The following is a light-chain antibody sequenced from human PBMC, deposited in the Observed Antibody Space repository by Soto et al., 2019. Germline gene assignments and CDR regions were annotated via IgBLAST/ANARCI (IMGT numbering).Light chain of an antibody. J-gene: IGKJ4*01. Sequence: DIQMTQSPSTLSASVGDRVTITCRASQSISAWLAWYQQKPGKAPNLLIYKASSLESGVPSRFSGSGSGTEFTLTTSSLQPDDFATYYCQQYNTYPLTFGGGTTVEIK. CDR2: KAS. V-gene: IGKV1-5*03. CDR1: QSISAW. CDR3: QQYNTYPLT.